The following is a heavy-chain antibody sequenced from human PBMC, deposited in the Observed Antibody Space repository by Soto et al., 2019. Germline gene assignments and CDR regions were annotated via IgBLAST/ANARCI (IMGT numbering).Heavy chain of an antibody. CDR2: IYWDDDK. D-gene: IGHD3-10*01. Sequence: QITLKESGPTLVRPTQTLTLTCTFSGFSLTTTGVGVAWIRQPPGKALEWLALIYWDDDKRYSPSLRSRLTITKDTSKSQVVLKMTSMDPVDTGTYYCAHRQNRGYYFDYWGQGTLVTVSS. V-gene: IGHV2-5*02. CDR3: AHRQNRGYYFDY. J-gene: IGHJ4*02. CDR1: GFSLTTTGVG.